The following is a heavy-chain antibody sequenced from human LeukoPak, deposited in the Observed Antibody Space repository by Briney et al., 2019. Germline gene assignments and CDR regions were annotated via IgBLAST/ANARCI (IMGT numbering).Heavy chain of an antibody. D-gene: IGHD3-10*01. V-gene: IGHV3-21*01. Sequence: GGSLRLSCAASGFTFSSYSMNWVRQAPGKGLEWVSSISSSSSYIYYADSVKGRFTISRDNAKNSLYLQMNSLRAEDTAVYYCARRQYYYGSGSYRGPFDYWGQGTLVTVSS. CDR3: ARRQYYYGSGSYRGPFDY. CDR2: ISSSSSYI. CDR1: GFTFSSYS. J-gene: IGHJ4*02.